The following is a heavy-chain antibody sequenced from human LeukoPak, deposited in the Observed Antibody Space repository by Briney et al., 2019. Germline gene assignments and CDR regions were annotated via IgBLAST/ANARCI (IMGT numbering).Heavy chain of an antibody. CDR3: ARLYGSGSYYNDFDY. D-gene: IGHD3-10*01. V-gene: IGHV4-31*03. CDR2: IYYSGST. J-gene: IGHJ4*02. Sequence: SQTLSLTCTVSGGSISSGGYYWSWIRQHPGKGLEWIGYIYYSGSTYYNPSLKSRVTISVDTSKNQFSLKLSSVTAADTTVYYCARLYGSGSYYNDFDYWGQGTLATVSS. CDR1: GGSISSGGYY.